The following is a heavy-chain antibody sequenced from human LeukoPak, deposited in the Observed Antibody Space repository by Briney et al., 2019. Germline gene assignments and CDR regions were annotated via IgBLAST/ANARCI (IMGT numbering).Heavy chain of an antibody. J-gene: IGHJ4*02. D-gene: IGHD1-26*01. Sequence: GGSLRLSCAASGFTFSSYSMNWGRQAPGKGLEWVSYINSNSRTIYYADSVKGRFTISRDNAKKSLFLQMNSLRADGTAVYYCARVVVGAIGSNFDCWGQGTLVTVSS. V-gene: IGHV3-48*01. CDR3: ARVVVGAIGSNFDC. CDR2: INSNSRTI. CDR1: GFTFSSYS.